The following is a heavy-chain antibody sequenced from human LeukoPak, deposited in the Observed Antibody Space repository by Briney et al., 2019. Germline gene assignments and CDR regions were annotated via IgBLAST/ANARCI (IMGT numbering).Heavy chain of an antibody. CDR3: ARRYSGYGNAFDI. CDR2: TYSSGST. CDR1: GGSISSYY. Sequence: PSETLSLTCTVSGGSISSYYWSWIRQPPGKGLEWIGYTYSSGSTNYSPSLKSRVTISVDTSKNQFSLKLYSVTAADTAVYYCARRYSGYGNAFDIWGQGTMVTVSS. V-gene: IGHV4-59*08. D-gene: IGHD5-12*01. J-gene: IGHJ3*02.